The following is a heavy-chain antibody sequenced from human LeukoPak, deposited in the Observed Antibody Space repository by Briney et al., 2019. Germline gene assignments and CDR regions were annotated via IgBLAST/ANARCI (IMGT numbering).Heavy chain of an antibody. CDR2: ISAYNGNT. V-gene: IGHV1-18*01. D-gene: IGHD3-3*01. Sequence: ASVNVSCKASGYTFTNYGISRVRQAPGQGLEWMGWISAYNGNTNYAQKLQGRVTMTTDTSTSTAYMELRSLRSDDTAVSYFARDQFDVWSGYYYPPSPYVDYEGRGTLVTVSS. CDR3: ARDQFDVWSGYYYPPSPYVDY. J-gene: IGHJ4*02. CDR1: GYTFTNYG.